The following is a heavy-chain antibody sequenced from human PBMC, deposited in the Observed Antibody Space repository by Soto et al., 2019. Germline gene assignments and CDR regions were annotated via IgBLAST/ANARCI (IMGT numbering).Heavy chain of an antibody. D-gene: IGHD5-12*01. CDR1: GFNFSGSY. V-gene: IGHV3-53*01. CDR3: ARGATPDL. Sequence: GGSLRLSCAASGFNFSGSYLTWVRRAQGKGLEWVSVIYSGGNTYYADSVKGRFIISRDDSKNTLSLQVNSLRVDDTAVYYCARGATPDLWGRGTLVTVSS. J-gene: IGHJ2*01. CDR2: IYSGGNT.